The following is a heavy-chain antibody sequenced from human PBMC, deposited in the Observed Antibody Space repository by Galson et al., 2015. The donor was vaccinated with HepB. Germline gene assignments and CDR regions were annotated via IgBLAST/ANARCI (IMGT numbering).Heavy chain of an antibody. CDR2: ITGYSGDT. CDR1: GYTFSRYG. D-gene: IGHD3-3*01. J-gene: IGHJ5*02. CDR3: AKSEWPSGWFDP. V-gene: IGHV1-18*01. Sequence: SVKVSCKASGYTFSRYGFSWVRQAPGQGLEWMGWITGYSGDTHYPQKFLGRVTMTTDTSTTTAYMELRSLTSDDTAVYYCAKSEWPSGWFDPWGQGTLVTVSS.